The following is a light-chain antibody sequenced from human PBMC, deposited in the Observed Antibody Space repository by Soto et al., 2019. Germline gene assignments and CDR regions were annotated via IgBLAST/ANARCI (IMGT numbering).Light chain of an antibody. CDR3: CSYAGSYSYYV. CDR1: SSDVGNYNY. CDR2: NVN. Sequence: QSVLTQSASVSGSPGQSITISCTGTSSDVGNYNYVSWYQQHPGEVPKLMIFNVNNRPSGVSNRFSGSKSGNTASLTISGLQAEDEADYYCCSYAGSYSYYVFGTGTKVTV. V-gene: IGLV2-14*01. J-gene: IGLJ1*01.